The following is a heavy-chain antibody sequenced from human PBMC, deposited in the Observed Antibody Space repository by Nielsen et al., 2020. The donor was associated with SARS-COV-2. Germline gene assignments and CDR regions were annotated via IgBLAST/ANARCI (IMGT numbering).Heavy chain of an antibody. Sequence: SETLSLTCTVSGGSISSYYWSWIRQPPGKGLEWIGYIYYSGSTNYNPSLKSRVTISVDTSKNQFSLKLSSVTAADTAVYYCARGLSLSGFDPWGQGTLVTVSS. CDR2: IYYSGST. CDR1: GGSISSYY. CDR3: ARGLSLSGFDP. J-gene: IGHJ5*02. V-gene: IGHV4-59*01. D-gene: IGHD3-10*01.